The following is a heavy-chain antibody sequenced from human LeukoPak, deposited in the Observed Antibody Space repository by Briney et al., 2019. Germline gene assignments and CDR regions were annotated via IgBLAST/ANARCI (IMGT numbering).Heavy chain of an antibody. D-gene: IGHD3-16*01. CDR1: GFTVSSNY. V-gene: IGHV3-23*01. J-gene: IGHJ3*02. CDR3: AKVPTRVWGSRTGDAFDI. CDR2: ISGSGGST. Sequence: GGSLRLSCAASGFTVSSNYMSWVRQAPGKGLEWVSSISGSGGSTYYADSVEGRFTISRDSSKNTLYLQMNSLRAEDTAVYYCAKVPTRVWGSRTGDAFDIWGQGTIVTVSS.